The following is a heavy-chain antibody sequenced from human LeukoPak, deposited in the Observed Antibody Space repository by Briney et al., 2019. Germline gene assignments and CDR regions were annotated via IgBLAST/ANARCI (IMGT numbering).Heavy chain of an antibody. CDR1: GDSFSSVTDY. CDR2: IYYSGGT. D-gene: IGHD2-2*01. V-gene: IGHV4-61*01. J-gene: IGHJ3*02. CDR3: ARGSWVSSTSSYFVFGWNREYAFDI. Sequence: PSETLSLTCTVSGDSFSSVTDYWAWIRQPPGKGLEWIGYIYYSGGTNYNPSLKSRVTISVDTSKNQFSLKLSSVTAADTAVYYCARGSWVSSTSSYFVFGWNREYAFDIWGQGTMVTVSS.